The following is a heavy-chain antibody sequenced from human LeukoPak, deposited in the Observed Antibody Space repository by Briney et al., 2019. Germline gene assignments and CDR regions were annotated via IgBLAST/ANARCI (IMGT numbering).Heavy chain of an antibody. CDR3: ARDGWELVLNDAFDI. Sequence: GGSLRLSCTASGFTFSSYWMHWVRQAPGKGRGWVSRINSDGSVTSYADSVKGRFTISRDNAKNTLYLQMNSLRAEDTAVYYCARDGWELVLNDAFDIWGQGTVVTVSS. CDR1: GFTFSSYW. CDR2: INSDGSVT. J-gene: IGHJ3*02. V-gene: IGHV3-74*01. D-gene: IGHD1-26*01.